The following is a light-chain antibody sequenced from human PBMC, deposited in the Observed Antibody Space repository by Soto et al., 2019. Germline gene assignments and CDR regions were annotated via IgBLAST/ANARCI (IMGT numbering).Light chain of an antibody. Sequence: DIQMSQSPSSLSEYAGDRVTITCRASQGISTYLNWYQQKPGKAPKLLIYTASSLQSGVPSRFSGSGSETDFTLTISSLQPEDFATYSCQQSYSTTWTFGQGTKVDI. CDR1: QGISTY. CDR3: QQSYSTTWT. J-gene: IGKJ1*01. CDR2: TAS. V-gene: IGKV1-39*01.